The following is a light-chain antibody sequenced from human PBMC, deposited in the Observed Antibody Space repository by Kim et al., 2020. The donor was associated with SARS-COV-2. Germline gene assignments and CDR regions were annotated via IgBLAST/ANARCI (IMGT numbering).Light chain of an antibody. J-gene: IGKJ2*01. V-gene: IGKV3-11*01. CDR3: QQDDT. CDR2: DAS. Sequence: DIVLTQSPATLSLSPGEGATLSCRASQSIDRYLAWYQQKPGQAPRLLIYDASSRATGIPARFSGSGSGTDFTLTISSLEPEDFAVYYCQQDDTFGQGTKLEI. CDR1: QSIDRY.